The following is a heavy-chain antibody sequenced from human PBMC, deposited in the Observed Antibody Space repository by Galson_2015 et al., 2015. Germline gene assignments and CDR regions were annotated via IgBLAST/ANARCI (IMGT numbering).Heavy chain of an antibody. V-gene: IGHV1-18*01. D-gene: IGHD5-18*01. Sequence: SVKVSCKASGYTFPSYGISWVRQAPGQGLEWMGWISAYNGDTNYAQKFQDRVTVTTDTSTSTAYMELRSLRSDDTAVYYCARDPYTYGYTLRHYFDYWGQGTLVTVSS. J-gene: IGHJ4*02. CDR3: ARDPYTYGYTLRHYFDY. CDR2: ISAYNGDT. CDR1: GYTFPSYG.